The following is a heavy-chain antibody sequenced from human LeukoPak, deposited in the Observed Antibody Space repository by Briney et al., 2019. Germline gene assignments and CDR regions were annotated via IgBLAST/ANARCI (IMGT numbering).Heavy chain of an antibody. Sequence: GGSLRLSCAASGFTFSSYSMNWVRQAPGKGLEWVSSISSSSSYIYYADSVEGRFTISRDNSKDTLYLQMDSLRAEDTAVFYCARELLGEGPDAFDVWGQGTIVTVSS. CDR1: GFTFSSYS. CDR3: ARELLGEGPDAFDV. CDR2: ISSSSSYI. J-gene: IGHJ3*01. V-gene: IGHV3-21*01. D-gene: IGHD3-16*01.